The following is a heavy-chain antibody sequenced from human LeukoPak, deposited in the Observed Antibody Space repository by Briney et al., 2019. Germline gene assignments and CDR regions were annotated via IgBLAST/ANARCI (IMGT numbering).Heavy chain of an antibody. V-gene: IGHV3-7*01. CDR3: ARGSLRGIIGYYYYGVDV. CDR1: GFTFRTYW. D-gene: IGHD3-10*01. J-gene: IGHJ6*02. CDR2: IKQDVSEN. Sequence: GGSLRLSCVASGFTFRTYWMSWVRQAPGKGLEWVANIKQDVSENYYVDSVKGRFTISRDNAKNSLTLQMNSLRVEDTAVYYCARGSLRGIIGYYYYGVDVWGQGTTVTVSS.